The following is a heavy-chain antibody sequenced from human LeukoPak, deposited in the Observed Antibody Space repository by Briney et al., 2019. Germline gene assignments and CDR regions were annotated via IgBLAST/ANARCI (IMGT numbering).Heavy chain of an antibody. J-gene: IGHJ6*02. D-gene: IGHD2-15*01. V-gene: IGHV4-39*01. Sequence: PSETLSLTCTISGDSIGSSHYYWVWIRQRPGQGLEWVGSIYFDGSTYYNPALKSRVTIFSDTSKVQFSLKLSSVTATDTAVYYCARRSHCTGSSCPSVWGQGTTVTVSS. CDR1: GDSIGSSHYY. CDR2: IYFDGST. CDR3: ARRSHCTGSSCPSV.